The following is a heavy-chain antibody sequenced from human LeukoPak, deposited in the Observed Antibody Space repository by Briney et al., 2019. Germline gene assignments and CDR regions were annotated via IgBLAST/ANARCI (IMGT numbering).Heavy chain of an antibody. CDR3: ASSHDSSGND. CDR1: GFSFSSYW. D-gene: IGHD3-22*01. J-gene: IGHJ4*02. V-gene: IGHV3-7*01. Sequence: GGSLRLSCVASGFSFSSYWMAWVRQAPGKGLEWVANIKYDGTHKFYADSVKGRFTISRDNAKNSLFLEMNGLRVDDTAVYFCASSHDSSGNDWGQGTLVTVSS. CDR2: IKYDGTHK.